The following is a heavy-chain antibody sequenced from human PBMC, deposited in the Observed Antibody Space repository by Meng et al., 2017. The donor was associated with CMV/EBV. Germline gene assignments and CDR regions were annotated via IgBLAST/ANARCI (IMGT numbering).Heavy chain of an antibody. V-gene: IGHV2-5*02. CDR1: GFSLSTSGVC. J-gene: IGHJ4*02. Sequence: VKALGPSLVHPPHTLTLTCTFSGFSLSTSGVCVGCIRQPPGKALEWLALIYWDDDKRYSPSLKSSLTITTDTSKHQVVLTMTNMDPVDTATYYCARGGLRGIDYWGQGTLVTVSS. D-gene: IGHD4-17*01. CDR3: ARGGLRGIDY. CDR2: IYWDDDK.